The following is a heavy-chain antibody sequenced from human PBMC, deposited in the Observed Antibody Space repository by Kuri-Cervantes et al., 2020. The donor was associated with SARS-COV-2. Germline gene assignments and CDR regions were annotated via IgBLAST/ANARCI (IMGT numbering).Heavy chain of an antibody. J-gene: IGHJ4*02. Sequence: GESLKISCSASGFTFSSYAVHWFRQAPGKGLEWVGFIRSKAYGGTTEYAASVKGRFTISRDDSKSIAYLQMNSLKTEDTAVYYCTRDRKLWSPGPLLFDYWGQGTLVTVSS. CDR1: GFTFSSYA. CDR3: TRDRKLWSPGPLLFDY. CDR2: IRSKAYGGTT. D-gene: IGHD5-18*01. V-gene: IGHV3-49*03.